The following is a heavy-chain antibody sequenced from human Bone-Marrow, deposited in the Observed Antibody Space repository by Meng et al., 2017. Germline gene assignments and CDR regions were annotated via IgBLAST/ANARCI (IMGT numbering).Heavy chain of an antibody. V-gene: IGHV1-3*05. J-gene: IGHJ4*02. CDR3: GRGGRYSSGWSDY. CDR1: VYNIISCD. CDR2: INAGNGNT. D-gene: IGHD6-19*01. Sequence: VKNVVSCAEEKTHGGSVTVSCKASVYNIISCDMHWVRQHPGKRVDGMGWINAGNGNTKYSQKFQGSVTINRDKNARKAYMELSSMRCEDTAVYYCGRGGRYSSGWSDYWGQGTLVTVSS.